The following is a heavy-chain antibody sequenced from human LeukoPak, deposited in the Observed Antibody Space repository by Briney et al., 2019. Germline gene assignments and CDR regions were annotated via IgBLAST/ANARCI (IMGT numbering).Heavy chain of an antibody. CDR3: ARGIAAAPYYFDY. J-gene: IGHJ4*02. Sequence: PGGSLRLSCAASGFTFDDYAMHWVRQAPGKGLEWVSLISGDGGSTYYADSVKGRFTISRDNSKNTLYLQMNSLRAEDTAVYYCARGIAAAPYYFDYWGQGTLVTVSS. CDR2: ISGDGGST. V-gene: IGHV3-43*02. D-gene: IGHD6-13*01. CDR1: GFTFDDYA.